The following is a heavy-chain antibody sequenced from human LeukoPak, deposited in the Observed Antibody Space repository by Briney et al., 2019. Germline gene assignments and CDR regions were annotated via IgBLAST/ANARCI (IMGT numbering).Heavy chain of an antibody. Sequence: GGSLRLSCAASGVTFSSYSLNWVRQAPGKGLEWVSSISSSSSYIFYADSEKGPFTISRDNSKNTLYMKMNSLRAEATAVYYCAKASGVYYYDSSGYFNYWGQGTLVTVSS. CDR1: GVTFSSYS. CDR3: AKASGVYYYDSSGYFNY. J-gene: IGHJ4*02. V-gene: IGHV3-21*01. CDR2: ISSSSSYI. D-gene: IGHD3-22*01.